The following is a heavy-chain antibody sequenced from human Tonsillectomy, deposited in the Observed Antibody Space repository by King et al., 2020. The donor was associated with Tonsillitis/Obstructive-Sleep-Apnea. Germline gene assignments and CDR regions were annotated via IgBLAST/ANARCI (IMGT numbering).Heavy chain of an antibody. CDR2: ISGSVSST. Sequence: VQLVQSGGGLVQPGGSLRLSCAASGFTFNSYAMSWVRQAPGKGLEWVSGISGSVSSTYYVDSVKGRFTISRDNSKNTLYLQMNSLRAEDTAVYYCAKDPRYNRNDQTSLYYFDYWGQGTLVTVSS. J-gene: IGHJ4*02. CDR3: AKDPRYNRNDQTSLYYFDY. V-gene: IGHV3-23*04. D-gene: IGHD1-20*01. CDR1: GFTFNSYA.